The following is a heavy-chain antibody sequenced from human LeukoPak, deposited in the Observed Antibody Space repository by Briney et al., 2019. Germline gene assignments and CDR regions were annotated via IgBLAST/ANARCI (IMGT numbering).Heavy chain of an antibody. CDR3: WVVAASYGMDV. J-gene: IGHJ6*04. Sequence: GGSLRLSCAASGFTFSSHSMNWVRQAPGKGLEWVSSISSSSSYIYYADSVKGRFTISRDNAKNSLYLQMNSLRAEDTAVYYCWVVAASYGMDVWGKGTTVTVSS. CDR1: GFTFSSHS. V-gene: IGHV3-21*01. CDR2: ISSSSSYI. D-gene: IGHD2-15*01.